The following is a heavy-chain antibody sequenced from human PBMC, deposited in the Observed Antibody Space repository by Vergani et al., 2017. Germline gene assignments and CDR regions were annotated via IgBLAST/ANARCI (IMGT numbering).Heavy chain of an antibody. CDR3: ARHSRAHCVSTSCYWPLPLRY. Sequence: QVQLQESGPGLVKPSETLSLTCTVSGYSINSGYYWGWIRQPPGKGLEWIATIYHSGNTYYNPSLKSRVTISGDTSRNHFSLNLTSVTAADTAMYYCARHSRAHCVSTSCYWPLPLRYWGQGTLVTVAS. V-gene: IGHV4-38-2*02. CDR1: GYSINSGYY. J-gene: IGHJ4*02. CDR2: IYHSGNT. D-gene: IGHD2-2*01.